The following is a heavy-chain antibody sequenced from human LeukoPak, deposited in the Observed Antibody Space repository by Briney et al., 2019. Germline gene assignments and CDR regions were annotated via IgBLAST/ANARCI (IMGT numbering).Heavy chain of an antibody. CDR1: GFTFSSYA. CDR2: ISYDGSNK. CDR3: ARGYCSGGSCYPSQVGYGMDV. V-gene: IGHV3-30-3*01. Sequence: GGSLRLSCAASGFTFSSYAMHWVRQAPGKGLEWVAVISYDGSNKYYADSVKGRFTISRDNSKNTLYLQMNSLRAEDTAVYYCARGYCSGGSCYPSQVGYGMDVWGQGTTVTVSS. J-gene: IGHJ6*02. D-gene: IGHD2-15*01.